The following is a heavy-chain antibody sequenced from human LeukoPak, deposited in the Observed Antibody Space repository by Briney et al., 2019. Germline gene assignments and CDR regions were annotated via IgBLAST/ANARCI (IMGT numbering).Heavy chain of an antibody. V-gene: IGHV3-64*01. CDR1: GFTFSSYA. J-gene: IGHJ4*02. Sequence: GESLRLSCAASGFTFSSYAMHWVRQAPGKGLEYVSAISSNGGSTYYANSVKGRFTISRDNSKNTLYLQMGSLRAEDMAVYYCARARASGYYDSSGYYYFDYWGQGTLVTVSS. CDR2: ISSNGGST. D-gene: IGHD3-22*01. CDR3: ARARASGYYDSSGYYYFDY.